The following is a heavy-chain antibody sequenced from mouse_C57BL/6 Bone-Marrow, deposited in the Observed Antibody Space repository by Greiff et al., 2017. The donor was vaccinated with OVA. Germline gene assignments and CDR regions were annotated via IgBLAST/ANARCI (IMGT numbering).Heavy chain of an antibody. V-gene: IGHV3-6*01. CDR2: ISYDGSN. CDR3: ARDYGSPYYAMDY. CDR1: GYSITSGYY. Sequence: VQLQQSGPGLVKPSQSLSLTCSVTGYSITSGYYWNWIRQFPGNKLEWMGYISYDGSNNYNPSLKNRISITRDTSKNQFFLKLNSVTTEDTATYYCARDYGSPYYAMDYWGQGTSVTVSS. J-gene: IGHJ4*01. D-gene: IGHD1-1*01.